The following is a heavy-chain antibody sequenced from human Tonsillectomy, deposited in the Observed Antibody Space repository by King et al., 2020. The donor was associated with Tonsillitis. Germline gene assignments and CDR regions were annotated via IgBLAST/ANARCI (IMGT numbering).Heavy chain of an antibody. CDR1: GFSFSNYW. CDR3: VLGRVVAGGGRFGH. CDR2: IRQDGNEK. D-gene: IGHD6-19*01. J-gene: IGHJ5*02. V-gene: IGHV3-7*03. Sequence: QLVQSGGDLVQPGGSLRLSCAASGFSFSNYWMSWVRQAPGKGLEWVANIRQDGNEKYYVDSVKGRFTVSRDNGMSSLYLQMNNLRVEDTAIYYCVLGRVVAGGGRFGHWGQGTLVTVAP.